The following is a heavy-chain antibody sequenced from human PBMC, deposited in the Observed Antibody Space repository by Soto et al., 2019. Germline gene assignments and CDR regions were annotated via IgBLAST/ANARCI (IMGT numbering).Heavy chain of an antibody. D-gene: IGHD3-9*01. CDR1: GGSISSYY. CDR2: IYYSGST. V-gene: IGHV4-59*01. CDR3: ARGLMYYDILTGLNWFDP. J-gene: IGHJ5*02. Sequence: SETLSLTCTVSGGSISSYYWSWIRQPPGKGLEWIGYIYYSGSTNYNPSLKSRVTISVDTSKNQFSLKLSSVTAADTAVYYCARGLMYYDILTGLNWFDPWGQGTLVTVSS.